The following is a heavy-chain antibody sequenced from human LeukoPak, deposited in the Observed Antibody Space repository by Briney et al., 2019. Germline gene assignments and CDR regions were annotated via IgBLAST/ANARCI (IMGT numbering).Heavy chain of an antibody. J-gene: IGHJ5*02. CDR1: GYDFTTYW. V-gene: IGHV5-51*01. Sequence: GESLKISCKISGYDFTTYWIGWVRQMPGKGLECMGIIWPGDSDTRYSPSFQGQVTISADKTISTVYLQWSSLKASDTAIYCCARRGRGDWFDPWGQGTLVTVSS. CDR3: ARRGRGDWFDP. D-gene: IGHD1-26*01. CDR2: IWPGDSDT.